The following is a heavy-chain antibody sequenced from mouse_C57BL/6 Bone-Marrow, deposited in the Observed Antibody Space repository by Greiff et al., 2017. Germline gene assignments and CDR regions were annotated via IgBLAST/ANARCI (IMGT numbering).Heavy chain of an antibody. Sequence: VQLQQSGAELVRPGTSVKMSCKASGYTFTNYWIGWAKQRPGHGLEWIGDIYPGGGYTNYNEKFKGKATLTADKSSSTADMQFSSLTSEDSAIYYCASYYREAMDYWGQGTSVTVSS. CDR1: GYTFTNYW. V-gene: IGHV1-63*01. J-gene: IGHJ4*01. D-gene: IGHD2-12*01. CDR2: IYPGGGYT. CDR3: ASYYREAMDY.